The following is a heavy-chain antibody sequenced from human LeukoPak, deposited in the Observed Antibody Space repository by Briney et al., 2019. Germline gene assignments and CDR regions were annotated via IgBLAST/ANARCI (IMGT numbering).Heavy chain of an antibody. J-gene: IGHJ4*02. D-gene: IGHD6-19*01. V-gene: IGHV4-39*01. Sequence: PSETLSLTCTVSGGSISSSSYYWGWIRQPPGKGLEWIGSIYYSGSTYYNPSLKSRVTISVDTSKNQFSLKLSSVTAADTALYYCAGGIAVAPPDYWGQGTLVTVSS. CDR2: IYYSGST. CDR1: GGSISSSSYY. CDR3: AGGIAVAPPDY.